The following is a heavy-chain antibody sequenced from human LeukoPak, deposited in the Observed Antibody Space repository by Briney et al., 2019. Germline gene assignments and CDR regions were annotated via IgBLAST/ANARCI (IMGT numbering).Heavy chain of an antibody. J-gene: IGHJ5*02. CDR3: ARDQNYYGSGSYYSNWFDP. CDR2: IYYSGST. D-gene: IGHD3-10*01. CDR1: GGSISSYY. Sequence: SETLSLTCTVSGGSISSYYWSWIRQPPGKGLEWIGYIYYSGSTNYNPSLKSQVTISVDTSKNQFSLKLSSVTAADTAVYYCARDQNYYGSGSYYSNWFDPWGQGTLVTVSP. V-gene: IGHV4-59*01.